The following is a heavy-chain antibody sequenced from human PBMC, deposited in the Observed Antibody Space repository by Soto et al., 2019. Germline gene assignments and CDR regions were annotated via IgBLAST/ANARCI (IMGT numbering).Heavy chain of an antibody. CDR1: GGSISSSSYY. CDR3: ARGRPLLWFGELSPYYFDS. Sequence: SETLSLTCTVSGGSISSSSYYWGWIRQPPGKGLEWIGSIYYSGSTYYNPSLKSRVTISVDTSKNQFSLKLSSVTAADTAVYYCARGRPLLWFGELSPYYFDSWGQGILVTVSS. J-gene: IGHJ4*02. CDR2: IYYSGST. V-gene: IGHV4-39*01. D-gene: IGHD3-10*01.